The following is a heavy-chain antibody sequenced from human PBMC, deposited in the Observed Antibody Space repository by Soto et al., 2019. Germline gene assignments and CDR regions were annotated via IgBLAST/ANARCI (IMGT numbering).Heavy chain of an antibody. D-gene: IGHD3-10*01. V-gene: IGHV5-51*01. CDR2: IYPGDSDT. J-gene: IGHJ6*02. CDR1: GYSFTSYW. CDR3: ARHFLDEVPDYYGMDV. Sequence: PGESLKISCKGSGYSFTSYWIGWVRQMPGKGLEWMGIIYPGDSDTRYSPSFQGQVTISADKSISTAYLQWSSLKASDTAMYYCARHFLDEVPDYYGMDVWGQGTTVTVSS.